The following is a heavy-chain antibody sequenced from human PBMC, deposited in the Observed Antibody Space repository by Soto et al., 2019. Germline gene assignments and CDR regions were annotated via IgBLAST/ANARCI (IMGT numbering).Heavy chain of an antibody. Sequence: QVQLVESGGGVVQPGTSLRLSCAASGFTFSTYGMHWVRQAPGKGLEWVASIHHDGSNTYYADTAKGRFTDSKANSKKTLFLQMDSLTVRNTAVYFCARWTRSFKYHYWPHRPLVHVS. CDR3: ARWTRSFKYHY. V-gene: IGHV3-33*01. CDR1: GFTFSTYG. CDR2: IHHDGSNT. D-gene: IGHD6-6*01. J-gene: IGHJ4*01.